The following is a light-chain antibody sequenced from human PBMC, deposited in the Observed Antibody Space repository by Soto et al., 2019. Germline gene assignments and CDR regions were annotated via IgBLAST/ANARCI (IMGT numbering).Light chain of an antibody. J-gene: IGKJ1*01. V-gene: IGKV3-20*01. Sequence: IVLTQSPGTLSLSPGEGATLSCRSSQYIASSYLAWYQQRRGQAPRLLIYGASSRATGIPDRFSGSGSGTDFTLTISRLEPEDFAVYWCQQYDSSPRTFGQGTKVDIK. CDR3: QQYDSSPRT. CDR2: GAS. CDR1: QYIASSY.